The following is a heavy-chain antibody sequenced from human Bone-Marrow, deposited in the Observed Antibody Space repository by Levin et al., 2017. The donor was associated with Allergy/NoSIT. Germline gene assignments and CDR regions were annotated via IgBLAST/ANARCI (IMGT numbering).Heavy chain of an antibody. Sequence: EASVKVSCTASGFSLSTSGVSWLRQAPGQGLEWLGWVSGYNGKTKYAQKFQGRITMTTDPSTNTANVDLTRLTSDDTAIYYCARDPLASRYGDYSGGWFDPWGLGTLVTVSS. CDR1: GFSLSTSG. CDR2: VSGYNGKT. CDR3: ARDPLASRYGDYSGGWFDP. V-gene: IGHV1-18*01. J-gene: IGHJ5*02. D-gene: IGHD4-17*01.